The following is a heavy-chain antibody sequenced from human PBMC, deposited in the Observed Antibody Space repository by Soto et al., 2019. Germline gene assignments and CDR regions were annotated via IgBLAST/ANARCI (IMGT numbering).Heavy chain of an antibody. Sequence: ASVKVSCKASGYTFTGYYMHWVRQAPGQGLEWVGWINPNSGGTNYAQKFQGRVTMTRDTSISTAYMELSRLRSDDTAVYYCARDRGGYRYYYYYGMDVWGQGTTVTVSS. CDR3: ARDRGGYRYYYYYGMDV. CDR1: GYTFTGYY. CDR2: INPNSGGT. D-gene: IGHD3-10*01. V-gene: IGHV1-2*02. J-gene: IGHJ6*02.